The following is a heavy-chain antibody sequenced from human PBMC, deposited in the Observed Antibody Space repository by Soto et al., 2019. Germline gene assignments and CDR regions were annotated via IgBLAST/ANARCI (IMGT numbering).Heavy chain of an antibody. D-gene: IGHD1-26*01. CDR3: ARGVSAGVDY. CDR2: MEPSTGRT. CDR1: GYSFTSLD. Sequence: ASVKVSFKASGYSFTSLDINWVRQTAGQGLEGMGWMEPSTGRTGYAQKFQGRVTMTRDTSINTAYMELTTLTSDDTAFYYCARGVSAGVDYWGQGTLVTV. V-gene: IGHV1-8*01. J-gene: IGHJ4*02.